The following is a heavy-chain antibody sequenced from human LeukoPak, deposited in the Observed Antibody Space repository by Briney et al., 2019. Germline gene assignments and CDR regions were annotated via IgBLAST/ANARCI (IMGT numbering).Heavy chain of an antibody. CDR1: GGSISSSSYY. Sequence: SETLSLTCTVSGGSISSSSYYWNWIRQPPGKGLEWIGYIYYTGSTNYNPSLKSRVTISVDTSKNQFSLKLSSVTAADTAVYYCARGGGSGYYYYYMDVWGKGTTVTISS. J-gene: IGHJ6*03. CDR3: ARGGGSGYYYYYMDV. CDR2: IYYTGST. D-gene: IGHD2-15*01. V-gene: IGHV4-61*01.